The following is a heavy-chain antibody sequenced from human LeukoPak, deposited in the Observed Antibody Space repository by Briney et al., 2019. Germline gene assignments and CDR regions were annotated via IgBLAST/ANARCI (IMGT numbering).Heavy chain of an antibody. J-gene: IGHJ3*01. CDR1: GFTFNKYW. CDR2: INQDGSAT. V-gene: IGHV3-7*02. Sequence: GGSLRLSCTASGFTFNKYWMNWVRQAPGKGLEWVANINQDGSATYYVDSVRARFTISRDNARNSLYLQMNTLRDDDTAVYYCVQSLSGVSFWGQGTMVTVSS. CDR3: VQSLSGVSF. D-gene: IGHD5/OR15-5a*01.